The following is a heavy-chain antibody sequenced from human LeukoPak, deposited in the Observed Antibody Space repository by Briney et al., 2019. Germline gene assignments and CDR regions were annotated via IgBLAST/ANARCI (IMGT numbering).Heavy chain of an antibody. CDR2: INSDGSST. CDR1: GFTFSDYW. J-gene: IGHJ4*02. CDR3: ARAHYGPGSYYNVGLFEY. Sequence: GGSLRLSCAASGFTFSDYWMYWVRQAPGKGLVWVSRINSDGSSTSYADSVKGRFTISRDNAKNTLYLQMNSLRAEDTAVYCCARAHYGPGSYYNVGLFEYWGQGTLVTVSS. D-gene: IGHD3-10*01. V-gene: IGHV3-74*01.